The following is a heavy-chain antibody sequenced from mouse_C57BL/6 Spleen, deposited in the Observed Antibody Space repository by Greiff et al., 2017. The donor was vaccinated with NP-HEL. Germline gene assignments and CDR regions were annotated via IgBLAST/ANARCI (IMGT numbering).Heavy chain of an antibody. D-gene: IGHD1-1*01. CDR2: ISSGSSTI. J-gene: IGHJ4*01. V-gene: IGHV5-17*01. CDR3: ARKAYGSTYYYAMDY. Sequence: EVKLVESGGGLVKPGGSLKLSCAASGFTFSDYGMHWVRQAPEKGLEWVAYISSGSSTIYYADTVKGRFTISRDNAKNTLFPQMTSLRSEDTAMYYCARKAYGSTYYYAMDYWGQGTSVTVSS. CDR1: GFTFSDYG.